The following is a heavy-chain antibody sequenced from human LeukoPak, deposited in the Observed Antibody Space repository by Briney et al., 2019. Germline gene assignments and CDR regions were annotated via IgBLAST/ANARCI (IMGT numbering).Heavy chain of an antibody. CDR1: GGSISSYY. V-gene: IGHV4-59*12. D-gene: IGHD5-24*01. CDR2: IYNSGST. Sequence: SETLSLTCTVSGGSISSYYWSWIRQPPGKGLEWIGNIYNSGSTNYNPSLKSRVTISVDTSKNQFSLKLSSVTAAGTAVYYCARVDGYNYFDYWGQGTLVTVSS. CDR3: ARVDGYNYFDY. J-gene: IGHJ4*02.